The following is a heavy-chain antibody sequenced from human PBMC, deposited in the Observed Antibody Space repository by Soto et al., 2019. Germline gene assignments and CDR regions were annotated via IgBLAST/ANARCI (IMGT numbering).Heavy chain of an antibody. CDR3: STRAYDTNGYYRFDP. J-gene: IGHJ5*01. V-gene: IGHV4-34*01. Sequence: SETLSPTCAVYGGSFSGHSWTWIRQSPGKGLEWIGYINHSGRVNYSPSLKSRVTISLDTSKNQFSLTLSAVTAADTAMYYCSTRAYDTNGYYRFDPWGQGTLVTVSS. D-gene: IGHD3-22*01. CDR2: INHSGRV. CDR1: GGSFSGHS.